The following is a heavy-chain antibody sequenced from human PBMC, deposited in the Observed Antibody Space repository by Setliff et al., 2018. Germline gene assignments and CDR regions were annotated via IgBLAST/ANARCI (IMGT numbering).Heavy chain of an antibody. J-gene: IGHJ4*02. Sequence: SCKASGYTFTDFGVSWVRQAPGQGLEWVGWISPHNGNTYYAPKFQGTVLMTADTSTTTAYLELRSLRSDDTAVYYCSRLVRFCTRIVCQRLSGDDYWGQGTLVTVSS. CDR3: SRLVRFCTRIVCQRLSGDDY. V-gene: IGHV1-18*01. CDR2: ISPHNGNT. CDR1: GYTFTDFG. D-gene: IGHD3-10*01.